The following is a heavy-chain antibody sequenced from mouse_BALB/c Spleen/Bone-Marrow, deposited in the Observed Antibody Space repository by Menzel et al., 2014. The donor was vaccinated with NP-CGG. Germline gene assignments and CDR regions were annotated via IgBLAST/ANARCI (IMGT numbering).Heavy chain of an antibody. CDR1: GYSFTDYT. Sequence: DVKLQESGPELVKPGSSVKMSCKTSGYSFTDYTIHWVKQSHGKSLEWIGDFNPNNGGTDYNQKFQDKATLTVDKSSRTAFMELRSLTFEDSAVYYCARARWYDYWGQGTTLTVSS. CDR2: FNPNNGGT. CDR3: ARARWYDY. V-gene: IGHV1-22*01. D-gene: IGHD1-1*02. J-gene: IGHJ2*01.